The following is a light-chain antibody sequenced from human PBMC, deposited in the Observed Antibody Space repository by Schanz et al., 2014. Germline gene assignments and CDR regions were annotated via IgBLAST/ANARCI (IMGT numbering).Light chain of an antibody. J-gene: IGKJ4*01. CDR1: QTIGSY. V-gene: IGKV1-39*01. CDR3: QKYNDAPLT. CDR2: AAS. Sequence: DIQMTQSPSSLSASVGDRVTITCRASQTIGSYLNWYQHKSGKAPKLLIYAASTLRAGVPSRFSGSGAVTDFTLTISSLQPEDVASYYCQKYNDAPLTFGGGTKVEIK.